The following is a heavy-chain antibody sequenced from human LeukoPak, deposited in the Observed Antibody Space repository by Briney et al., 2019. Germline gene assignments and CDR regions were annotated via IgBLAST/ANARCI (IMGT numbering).Heavy chain of an antibody. J-gene: IGHJ4*02. CDR1: GFTFSTYW. V-gene: IGHV3-74*01. Sequence: GGSLRLSCAGSGFTFSTYWMHWVRQAPGGGLVWVSGINTDGSTTSYADSVKGRFSISRDNAKNTVYLQMSSLRAEDTAVYYCAKESGYDVDLEYWGQGALVTVSS. CDR2: INTDGSTT. D-gene: IGHD5-12*01. CDR3: AKESGYDVDLEY.